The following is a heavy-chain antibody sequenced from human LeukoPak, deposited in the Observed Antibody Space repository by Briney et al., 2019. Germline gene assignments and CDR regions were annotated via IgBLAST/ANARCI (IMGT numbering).Heavy chain of an antibody. CDR1: GFTFSSEA. Sequence: GGSLRLSCAVSGFTFSSEAMGWVRQLPGGGLEWVSTISPAGGTTYYAESMKGRFTISRDDAKNSLFLQINSLRAEDTAVYYCARDKDWAFDSWGQGTLVTVSS. CDR3: ARDKDWAFDS. J-gene: IGHJ4*02. V-gene: IGHV3-23*01. D-gene: IGHD3/OR15-3a*01. CDR2: ISPAGGTT.